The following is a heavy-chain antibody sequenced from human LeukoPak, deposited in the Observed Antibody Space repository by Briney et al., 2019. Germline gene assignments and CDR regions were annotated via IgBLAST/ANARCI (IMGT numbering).Heavy chain of an antibody. J-gene: IGHJ4*02. CDR1: GGSMSTYY. D-gene: IGHD6-13*01. Sequence: PSETLSLTCPVSGGSMSTYYWSWIRQPPGKGLEWIGYIYDSLSTDYNPSLKSRVTISVDMSKNQFSLKLTSVTAADTAVYCCARRSWYVDYWGQGTLVTVSS. V-gene: IGHV4-59*01. CDR3: ARRSWYVDY. CDR2: IYDSLST.